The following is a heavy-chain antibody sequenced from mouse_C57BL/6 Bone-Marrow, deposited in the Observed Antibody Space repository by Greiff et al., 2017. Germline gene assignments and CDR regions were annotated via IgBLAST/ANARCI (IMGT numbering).Heavy chain of an antibody. CDR3: ASLYYYGSSPYFDY. Sequence: EVKLVESGGGLVQPGGSLSLSCAASGFTFTDYYMSWVRQPPGKALEWLGFIRNKANGYTTEYSASVKGRFTISRDNSQSILYLQMNALRAEDSATYYCASLYYYGSSPYFDYWGQGTTLTVSS. J-gene: IGHJ2*01. CDR2: IRNKANGYTT. D-gene: IGHD1-1*01. CDR1: GFTFTDYY. V-gene: IGHV7-3*01.